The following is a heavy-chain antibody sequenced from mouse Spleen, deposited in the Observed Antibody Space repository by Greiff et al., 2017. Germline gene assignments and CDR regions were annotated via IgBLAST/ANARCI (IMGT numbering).Heavy chain of an antibody. J-gene: IGHJ2*01. V-gene: IGHV5-4*03. CDR1: GFTFSSYA. CDR2: ISDGGSYT. CDR3: ATRNLSTFDY. Sequence: EVMLVESGGGLVKPGGSLKLSCAASGFTFSSYAMSWVRQTPEKRLEWVATISDGGSYTYYPDNVKGRFTISRDNAKNNLYLQMSHLKSEDTAMYYCATRNLSTFDYWGQGTTLTVSS.